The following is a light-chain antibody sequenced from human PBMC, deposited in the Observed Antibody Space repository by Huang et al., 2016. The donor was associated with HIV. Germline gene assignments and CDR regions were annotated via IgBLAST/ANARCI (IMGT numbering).Light chain of an antibody. CDR2: DAS. CDR3: HHRSDWPGT. Sequence: EIVLTQSPATLSLSPGERATLSCRASQSVSIYVAWYQQKPGRAPRLLIYDASNRATGSPARFRGSGSGTAFTLTISSLEPEDFAVYYCHHRSDWPGTFGQGTKVEIK. J-gene: IGKJ1*01. V-gene: IGKV3-11*01. CDR1: QSVSIY.